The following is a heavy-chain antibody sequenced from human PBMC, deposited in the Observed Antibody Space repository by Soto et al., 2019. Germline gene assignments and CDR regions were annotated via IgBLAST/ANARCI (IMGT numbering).Heavy chain of an antibody. CDR3: AHRLCDSSCYWDVGYFDS. V-gene: IGHV2-5*02. D-gene: IGHD3-22*01. CDR1: GFSLSTSGLG. Sequence: SGPTLVNPTQTLTVTFTFSGFSLSTSGLGVGWIRQPPGKALEWLALIYWDNDKRYSPSLKSRLTITKDTSKNQVVLTMTNMDPVDTATYYCAHRLCDSSCYWDVGYFDSWGQGTLVTVS. CDR2: IYWDNDK. J-gene: IGHJ4*02.